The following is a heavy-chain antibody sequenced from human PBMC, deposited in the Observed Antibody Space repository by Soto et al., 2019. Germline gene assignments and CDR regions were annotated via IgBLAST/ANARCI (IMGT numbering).Heavy chain of an antibody. V-gene: IGHV6-1*01. CDR2: TYYRTKWFD. D-gene: IGHD5-18*01. J-gene: IGHJ4*02. CDR3: ARDDVLVGFSYGNFDY. CDR1: GDSVSSNSVA. Sequence: SQTLSLTCAISGDSVSSNSVAWNWIRQSPSRGLEWLGRTYYRTKWFDDSAPSVKSRMTINTDTSRNQFSLHLTSVTPDDTAMDYCARDDVLVGFSYGNFDYWGQGSLVTSPQ.